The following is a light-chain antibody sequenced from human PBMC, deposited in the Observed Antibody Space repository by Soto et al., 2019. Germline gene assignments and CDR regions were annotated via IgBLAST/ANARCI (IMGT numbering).Light chain of an antibody. J-gene: IGLJ2*01. CDR2: DVS. CDR3: SSYTGSSTYVV. Sequence: QSVLTQPPSASGSPGQSVTISCTGTSSDVGAYNYVSWYQQHAGKAPKLMIYDVSNRPSGVSNRFSGSKSANTASLTISGLQAEDEADYYCSSYTGSSTYVVFGGGTKLTVL. CDR1: SSDVGAYNY. V-gene: IGLV2-14*01.